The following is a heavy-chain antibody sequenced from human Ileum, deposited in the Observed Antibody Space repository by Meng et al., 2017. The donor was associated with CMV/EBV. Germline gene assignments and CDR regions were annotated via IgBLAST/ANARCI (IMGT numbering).Heavy chain of an antibody. Sequence: GGSLRLSCAASGFTFSGPAMHWVRQASGKGLEWVGRIRSKANSYATTYAAAVKGRFTMPRDDSKNTAYLQMNSLKTEDTAVYYCTTQDIGMVVANGMDVWGQGTTVTVSS. J-gene: IGHJ6*02. CDR3: TTQDIGMVVANGMDV. CDR1: GFTFSGPA. D-gene: IGHD2-15*01. V-gene: IGHV3-73*01. CDR2: IRSKANSYAT.